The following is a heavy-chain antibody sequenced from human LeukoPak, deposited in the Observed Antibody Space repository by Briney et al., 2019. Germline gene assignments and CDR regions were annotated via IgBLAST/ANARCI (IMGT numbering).Heavy chain of an antibody. CDR3: ARAATETVGYYFDY. CDR2: IYYSGST. V-gene: IGHV4-59*01. CDR1: GGSISSYY. Sequence: SETLSLTCTVSGGSISSYYWNWIRQPPGKGLEWIGYIYYSGSTNYNPSLKSRVTISVDTSKNQFSLKLSSVTAADTAVYYCARAATETVGYYFDYWGQRTLVTVSS. D-gene: IGHD3-16*01. J-gene: IGHJ4*02.